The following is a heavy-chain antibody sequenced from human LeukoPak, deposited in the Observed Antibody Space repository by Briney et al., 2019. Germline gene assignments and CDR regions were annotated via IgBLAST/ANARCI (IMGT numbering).Heavy chain of an antibody. CDR3: AKATTYYDFWSGYSPDY. V-gene: IGHV3-23*01. D-gene: IGHD3-3*01. J-gene: IGHJ4*02. Sequence: GGSLRLSCAASGFTFSSYAMSWIRQPPGKGLEWVSAISGSGGSTYYADSVKGRFTISRDNSKNTLYLQMNSLRAEDTAVYYCAKATTYYDFWSGYSPDYWGQGTLVTVSS. CDR2: ISGSGGST. CDR1: GFTFSSYA.